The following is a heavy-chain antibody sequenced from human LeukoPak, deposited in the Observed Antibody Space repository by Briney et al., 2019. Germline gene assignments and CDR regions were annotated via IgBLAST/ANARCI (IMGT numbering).Heavy chain of an antibody. CDR2: ISASGSST. Sequence: GGSLRLSCAGSGFAFSTYAVSWVRQAPGKGLEWVSAISASGSSTFYADSVKGRFTISRGNSKNTLYLQMNSLRAEDTAVYYCAKTSGSGNYYYYYYGMDVWGQGTTVTVSS. J-gene: IGHJ6*02. D-gene: IGHD3-10*01. CDR1: GFAFSTYA. V-gene: IGHV3-23*01. CDR3: AKTSGSGNYYYYYYGMDV.